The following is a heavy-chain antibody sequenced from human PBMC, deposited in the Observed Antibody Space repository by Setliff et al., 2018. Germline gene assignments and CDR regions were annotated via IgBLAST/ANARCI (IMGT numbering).Heavy chain of an antibody. CDR2: TYYSGDA. CDR3: ARHVGSRSRGYNYYYYYMDV. CDR1: GGSISTNTYF. D-gene: IGHD3-10*01. V-gene: IGHV4-39*01. Sequence: PSETLSLTCTVSGGSISTNTYFWGWIRQSPGKGLEWIGNTYYSGDAYYNPSLKSRVTISVDTSRNQFSLKLSSVTAADTAVYYCARHVGSRSRGYNYYYYYMDVWGKGTTVTV. J-gene: IGHJ6*03.